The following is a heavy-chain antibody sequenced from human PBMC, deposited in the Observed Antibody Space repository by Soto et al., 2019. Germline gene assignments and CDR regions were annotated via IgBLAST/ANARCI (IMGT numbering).Heavy chain of an antibody. Sequence: XSVKVSCKASVYSFTCYYMHWVRQAPGQGLEWMGWINPNSGGTNYAQKFQGRVTMTRDTSISTAYMELSRLRSDDTAVYYCARDLLPSSGYYYDYWGQGTLVTVSS. CDR2: INPNSGGT. J-gene: IGHJ4*02. CDR3: ARDLLPSSGYYYDY. V-gene: IGHV1-2*02. D-gene: IGHD3-22*01. CDR1: VYSFTCYY.